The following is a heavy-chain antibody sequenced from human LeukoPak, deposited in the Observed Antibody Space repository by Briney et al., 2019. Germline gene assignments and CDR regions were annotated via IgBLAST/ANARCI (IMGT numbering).Heavy chain of an antibody. CDR3: ARPLPEGWFDP. J-gene: IGHJ5*02. CDR2: IYYSGST. CDR1: GGSIRSSSYY. Sequence: SETLSLTCSVSGGSIRSSSYYWGWIRQPPGKGLEWIGSIYYSGSTYYNLSLKSRVTISADTSKNQFSLKVSSVTAANTAVYYCARPLPEGWFDPWGQGTLVTVSS. V-gene: IGHV4-39*01.